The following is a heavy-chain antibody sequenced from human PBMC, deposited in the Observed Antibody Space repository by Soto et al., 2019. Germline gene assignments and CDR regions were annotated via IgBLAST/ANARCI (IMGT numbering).Heavy chain of an antibody. CDR3: ARPDGATYNFRY. CDR1: GFTFNAYS. D-gene: IGHD1-1*01. J-gene: IGHJ4*02. CDR2: ISTTGGST. V-gene: IGHV3-23*01. Sequence: DVQLLESGGSLVQPGGSLRLSCAASGFTFNAYSLSWVRQAPGKGLQWVSAISTTGGSTYYADSVKGRFIISRDNSQNTLSLQMNSLRAEDTAVYYCARPDGATYNFRYWGQGTLVTVSS.